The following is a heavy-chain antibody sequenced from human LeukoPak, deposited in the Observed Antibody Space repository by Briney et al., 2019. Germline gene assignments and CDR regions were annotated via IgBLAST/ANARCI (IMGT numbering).Heavy chain of an antibody. D-gene: IGHD1-26*01. CDR1: GYTFTGYY. CDR3: ARVEPFELPYSDY. CDR2: INPNSGGT. V-gene: IGHV1-2*02. J-gene: IGHJ4*02. Sequence: ASVKVSCKASGYTFTGYYMHWVRQAPGQGLEWMGWINPNSGGTNYAQKFQGRVTMTRDTSISTAYMELRSLRSDDTAVYYCARVEPFELPYSDYWGQGTLVTVSS.